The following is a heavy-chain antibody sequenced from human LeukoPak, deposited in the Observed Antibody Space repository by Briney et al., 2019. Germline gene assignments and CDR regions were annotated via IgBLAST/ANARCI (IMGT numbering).Heavy chain of an antibody. D-gene: IGHD3-10*01. CDR1: GGSISSGSYY. J-gene: IGHJ4*02. CDR3: ARISARAPGVDY. V-gene: IGHV4-61*02. Sequence: SETLSLTCTVSGGSISSGSYYWSWIRQPAGKGLEWIGRIYTSGSTNYNPSLKSRVTISVDTSKNQFSLKLSSVTAADTAVYYCARISARAPGVDYWGQGTLVTVSS. CDR2: IYTSGST.